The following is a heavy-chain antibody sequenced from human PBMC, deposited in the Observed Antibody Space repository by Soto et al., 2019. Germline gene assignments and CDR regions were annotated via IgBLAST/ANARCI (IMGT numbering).Heavy chain of an antibody. V-gene: IGHV3-23*01. CDR3: AKVAGGLGYFDL. J-gene: IGHJ2*01. CDR1: GFTFSDYA. CDR2: ISATGGNI. Sequence: GGSLRFSCVASGFTFSDYAMTWVRQAPGKGLEWVATISATGGNIEYTDSLKGRFTISRDNSKNTLYLQLNGLTSDDTAVHYCAKVAGGLGYFDLWGRGTLVTVSS. D-gene: IGHD3-16*01.